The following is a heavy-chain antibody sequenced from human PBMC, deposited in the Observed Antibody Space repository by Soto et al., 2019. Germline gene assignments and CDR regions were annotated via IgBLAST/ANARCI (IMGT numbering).Heavy chain of an antibody. D-gene: IGHD1-1*01. V-gene: IGHV1-2*02. CDR2: INPNSGGT. J-gene: IGHJ4*02. Sequence: ASVKVSCKASGYTFTGYYMHWVRQAPGQGLEWMGWINPNSGGTNYAQKFQGRVTMTRDTSISTAYMELSRLRSDDTAVYYCARARGQRTPENYFGYWGQGTLVTVSS. CDR3: ARARGQRTPENYFGY. CDR1: GYTFTGYY.